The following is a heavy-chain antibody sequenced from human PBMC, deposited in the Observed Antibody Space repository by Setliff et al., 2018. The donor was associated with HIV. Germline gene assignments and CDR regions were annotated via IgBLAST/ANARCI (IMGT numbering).Heavy chain of an antibody. D-gene: IGHD3-22*01. CDR1: GGTFSSYA. Sequence: SVKVSCKASGGTFSSYAISWVRQAPGQGLEWMGGIIPIFGTANYAQKFQGRVTITADESKDTVEMELSSLTSEDTAVYYCARDNYYDSSGAIGYWGQGTLVTVSS. J-gene: IGHJ4*02. CDR2: IIPIFGTA. CDR3: ARDNYYDSSGAIGY. V-gene: IGHV1-69*13.